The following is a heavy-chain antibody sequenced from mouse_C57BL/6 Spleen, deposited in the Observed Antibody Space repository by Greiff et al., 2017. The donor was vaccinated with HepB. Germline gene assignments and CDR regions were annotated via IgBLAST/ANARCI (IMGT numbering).Heavy chain of an antibody. V-gene: IGHV1-69*01. CDR2: IDPSDSYT. Sequence: VQLQQSGAELVMPGASVKLSCKASGYTFTSYWMHWVKQRPGQGLEWIGEIDPSDSYTTYNQKFKGKSTLTVDKSSSTAYMQLSSLTSEDSAVYYVARTEGKDGDLDYWGQGTTLTVSS. CDR1: GYTFTSYW. J-gene: IGHJ2*01. CDR3: ARTEGKDGDLDY.